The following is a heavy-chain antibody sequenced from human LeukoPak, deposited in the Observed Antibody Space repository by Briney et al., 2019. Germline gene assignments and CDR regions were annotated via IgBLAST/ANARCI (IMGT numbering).Heavy chain of an antibody. J-gene: IGHJ4*02. V-gene: IGHV3-48*02. CDR3: GGRGYYLDY. Sequence: GGSLRLSCAASGFTFTGYSMNWVRQASGKGLEWVSYISSSSSTIYHADSVKGRFTISRDNAKNSLYLQMNSLRDEDTAVYYCGGRGYYLDYWGQGTLVTVSS. D-gene: IGHD3-22*01. CDR1: GFTFTGYS. CDR2: ISSSSSTI.